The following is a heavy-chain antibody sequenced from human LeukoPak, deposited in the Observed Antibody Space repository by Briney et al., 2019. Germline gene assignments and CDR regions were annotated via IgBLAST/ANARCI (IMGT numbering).Heavy chain of an antibody. CDR1: GGSLSGYY. CDR2: INHSGST. V-gene: IGHV4-34*01. Sequence: SETLSLTCAVYGGSLSGYYWSWIRQPPGKGLEWIGEINHSGSTNYNPSLKSRVTISVDTSKNQFSLKLSSVTAADTAVYYCARGVPLVYYFDYWGQGTLVTVSS. D-gene: IGHD4/OR15-4a*01. J-gene: IGHJ4*02. CDR3: ARGVPLVYYFDY.